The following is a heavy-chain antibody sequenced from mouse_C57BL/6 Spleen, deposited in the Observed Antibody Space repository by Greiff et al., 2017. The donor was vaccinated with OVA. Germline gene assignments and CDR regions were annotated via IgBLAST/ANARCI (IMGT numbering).Heavy chain of an antibody. CDR2: IYPRDGSS. V-gene: IGHV1-78*01. J-gene: IGHJ2*01. D-gene: IGHD1-1*01. CDR1: GYTFTDHT. Sequence: QVQLQQSDAELVKPGASVKISCKVSGYTFTDHTIHWMKQRPEQGLEWVGYIYPRDGSSKYNEKFKGKATLTADKSSSTAYMQRNSLTSEDSAVDCCAREGTTVVEGDFDYWGKGTTLTVSS. CDR3: AREGTTVVEGDFDY.